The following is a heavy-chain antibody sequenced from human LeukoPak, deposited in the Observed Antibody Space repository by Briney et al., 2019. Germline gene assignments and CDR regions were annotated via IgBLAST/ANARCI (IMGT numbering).Heavy chain of an antibody. CDR1: GFAFSTYA. Sequence: HPGGSLRLSCAVSGFAFSTYAFHWVRQAPGEGLEWVALISYDGSDKYFADSVKGRFTISRDNSKNTLYLQMNSLRPEDTAVYFCARDGMVYAKGNYFDLWGRGTLVTVSS. J-gene: IGHJ2*01. CDR2: ISYDGSDK. V-gene: IGHV3-30*04. CDR3: ARDGMVYAKGNYFDL. D-gene: IGHD2-8*01.